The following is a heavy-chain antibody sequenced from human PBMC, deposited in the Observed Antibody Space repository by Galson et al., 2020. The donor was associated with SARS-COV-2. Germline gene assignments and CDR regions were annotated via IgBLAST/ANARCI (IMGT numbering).Heavy chain of an antibody. D-gene: IGHD2-21*02. Sequence: SETLSLTCAVYGGSISGYYWSWIRQPPGKGLEWIGQINHSGSPNYNPSLKSRVTISVDTSKNQFSLKLSSVTAADTAVYYCASGWRDGVTDYWGQETLVTVSS. CDR1: GGSISGYY. J-gene: IGHJ4*02. CDR3: ASGWRDGVTDY. CDR2: INHSGSP. V-gene: IGHV4-34*01.